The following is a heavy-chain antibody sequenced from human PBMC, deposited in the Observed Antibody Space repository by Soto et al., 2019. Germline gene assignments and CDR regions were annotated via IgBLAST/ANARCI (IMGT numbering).Heavy chain of an antibody. CDR3: ARLKYYYDSSGYYYYYYGMDV. D-gene: IGHD3-22*01. CDR2: IYYSGST. J-gene: IGHJ6*02. Sequence: TSETLSLTXTVSGGSISSSSYYWGWIRQPPGKGLEWIGSIYYSGSTYYNPSLKSRVTISVDTSKNQFSLKLSSVTAADTAVYYCARLKYYYDSSGYYYYYYGMDVWGQGTTVTVSS. V-gene: IGHV4-39*01. CDR1: GGSISSSSYY.